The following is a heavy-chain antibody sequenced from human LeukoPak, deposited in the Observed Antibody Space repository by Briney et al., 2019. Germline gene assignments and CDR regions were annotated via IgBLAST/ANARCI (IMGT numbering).Heavy chain of an antibody. CDR2: ISSSGSTI. CDR1: GFTFSSYE. CDR3: AREAPGEGEWYFDY. V-gene: IGHV3-48*03. J-gene: IGHJ4*02. Sequence: GGSLRLSCAASGFTFSSYEMNWVRQAPGKGLEGVSYISSSGSTIYYADSVKGRFTISRDNAKNSLYLQMNSLRAEDTAVYYCAREAPGEGEWYFDYWGQGTLVTVSS. D-gene: IGHD2-8*01.